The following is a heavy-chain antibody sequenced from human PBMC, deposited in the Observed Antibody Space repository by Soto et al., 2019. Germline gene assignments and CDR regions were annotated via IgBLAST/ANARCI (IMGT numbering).Heavy chain of an antibody. J-gene: IGHJ4*02. V-gene: IGHV2-5*02. D-gene: IGHD3-16*02. CDR2: IYWDDDK. Sequence: SGPTLVNPTQTLTLTCTFSGFSLSTSGVGVGWIRQPPGKALEWLALIYWDDDKRYSPSLKSRLTITKDTSKNQVVLTMTNMDPVDTATYYCALRPPTMITFGGVIGPYFDYWGQGTLVTVSS. CDR3: ALRPPTMITFGGVIGPYFDY. CDR1: GFSLSTSGVG.